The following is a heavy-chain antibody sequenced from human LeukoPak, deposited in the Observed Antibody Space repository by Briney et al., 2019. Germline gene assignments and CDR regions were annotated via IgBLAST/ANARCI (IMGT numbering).Heavy chain of an antibody. V-gene: IGHV4-4*02. CDR2: MSHSGST. D-gene: IGHD6-13*01. J-gene: IGHJ4*02. CDR3: ARVDQYSSSWYYFDY. CDR1: GDSIVGANW. Sequence: PSGTLSLTCAVSGDSIVGANWWSWVRQFPGKGLEWIGEMSHSGSTYYNPSLKSRVTISVDRSKNQFSLKLSSVTAADTAVYYCARVDQYSSSWYYFDYWGQGTLVAVSS.